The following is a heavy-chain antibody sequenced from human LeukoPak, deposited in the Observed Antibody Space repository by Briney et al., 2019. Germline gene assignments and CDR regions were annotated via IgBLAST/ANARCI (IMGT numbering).Heavy chain of an antibody. J-gene: IGHJ4*02. CDR2: IYTSGST. Sequence: SKTLSLTCTVSGGSISSYYWSWIRQPAGKGLEWIGRIYTSGSTNYNPSLKSRVTMSVDTSKNQFSLKLSSVTAADTAVYYCARGRKWLTGGGFDYWGQGTLVTVSS. V-gene: IGHV4-4*07. D-gene: IGHD6-19*01. CDR3: ARGRKWLTGGGFDY. CDR1: GGSISSYY.